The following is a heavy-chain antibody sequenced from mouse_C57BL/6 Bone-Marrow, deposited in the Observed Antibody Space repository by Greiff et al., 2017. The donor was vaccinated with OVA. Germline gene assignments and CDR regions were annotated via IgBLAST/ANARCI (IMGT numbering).Heavy chain of an antibody. V-gene: IGHV1-76*01. CDR2: IYPGSGNT. Sequence: QVQLQQSGAELVRPGASVKLSCKASGYTFTDYYINWVKQRPGQGLEWIARIYPGSGNTYYNEKFKGKATLTAEKSSSTAYMQLSSLTSEDSAVYFCARSRRDFLFAYWGQGTLVTVSA. J-gene: IGHJ3*01. CDR1: GYTFTDYY. CDR3: ARSRRDFLFAY.